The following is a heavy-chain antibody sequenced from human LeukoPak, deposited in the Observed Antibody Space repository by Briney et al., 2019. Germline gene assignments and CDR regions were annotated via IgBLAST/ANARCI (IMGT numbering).Heavy chain of an antibody. V-gene: IGHV3-15*01. J-gene: IGHJ6*03. D-gene: IGHD2-2*01. CDR2: IKSKTDGGTT. Sequence: PGGSLRLSCAASGFTFSNAWMSWVRQAPGKGLEWVGRIKSKTDGGTTDYAAPVKGRFTISRDDSKNTLYLQMNSLKTEDTAVYYCTTADFVVVPAAIGYYYYMDVWGKGTTVTVSS. CDR3: TTADFVVVPAAIGYYYYMDV. CDR1: GFTFSNAW.